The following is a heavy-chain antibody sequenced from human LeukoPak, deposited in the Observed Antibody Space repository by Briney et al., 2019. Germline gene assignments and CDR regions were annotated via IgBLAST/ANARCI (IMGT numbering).Heavy chain of an antibody. CDR2: IYTSGST. J-gene: IGHJ4*02. D-gene: IGHD5-12*01. Sequence: PSETLSLTCTVSGGSLNSGNWSWSRQPAGKGLEWVGRIYTSGSTNYNPSLKSRVTISVDTSKNQFSLQLTSVTAADTAVYYCASAMRVDRFFDYWGQGILVTVSS. CDR1: GGSLNSGN. CDR3: ASAMRVDRFFDY. V-gene: IGHV4-61*02.